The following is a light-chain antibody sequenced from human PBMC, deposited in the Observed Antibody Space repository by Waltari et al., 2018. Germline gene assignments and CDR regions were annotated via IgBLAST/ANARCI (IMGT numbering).Light chain of an antibody. Sequence: QSALTQPPSASGSPGQSVAISGTGPSSDVGGHTYVSWYQQHPGKGPKLIIYDVSKRPSGVPDRFSGSKSGNTASLTVSGLQAEDEADYYGSSSAGSNNVFGTGTKVTVL. CDR1: SSDVGGHTY. CDR2: DVS. CDR3: SSSAGSNNV. J-gene: IGLJ1*01. V-gene: IGLV2-8*01.